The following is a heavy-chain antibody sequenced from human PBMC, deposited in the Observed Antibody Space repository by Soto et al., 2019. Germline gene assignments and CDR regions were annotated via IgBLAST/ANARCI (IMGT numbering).Heavy chain of an antibody. CDR1: GGTFTNYV. Sequence: QVQLVQSGAEVRKPGSSVKVSCKTSGGTFTNYVISWLRQAPGQGLEWMGGLIPIFGAANLAQKFQGRVKITADEATCTVNMQSSSLTSEDTAVYNCSGGRSAPIFDSWGQATRVTVSS. CDR3: SGGRSAPIFDS. J-gene: IGHJ5*01. V-gene: IGHV1-69*01. CDR2: LIPIFGAA. D-gene: IGHD2-15*01.